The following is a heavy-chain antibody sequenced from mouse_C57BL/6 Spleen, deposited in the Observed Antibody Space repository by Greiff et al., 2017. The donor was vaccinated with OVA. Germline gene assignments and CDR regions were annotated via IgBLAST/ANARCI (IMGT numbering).Heavy chain of an antibody. J-gene: IGHJ2*01. CDR3: ARWGELGRDFDD. CDR1: GYTFTSYW. Sequence: QVQLQQPGAELVQPGASVKLSCKASGYTFTSYWMHWVKQRPGRGLEWIGRLDPNSGGPKYNEKFKSQATLTIDKPSSTAYMQLSSLTSEDSAVYYCARWGELGRDFDDWGQGTTLTVSS. V-gene: IGHV1-72*01. CDR2: LDPNSGGP. D-gene: IGHD4-1*01.